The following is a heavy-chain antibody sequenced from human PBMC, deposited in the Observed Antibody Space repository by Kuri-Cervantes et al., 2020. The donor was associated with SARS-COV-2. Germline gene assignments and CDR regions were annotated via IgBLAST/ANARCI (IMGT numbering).Heavy chain of an antibody. CDR1: GYTFTAYY. CDR3: ASGRGPYYTDANFDP. J-gene: IGHJ5*02. D-gene: IGHD3-3*01. V-gene: IGHV1-2*02. Sequence: ASVKVSCKASGYTFTAYYIHWVRQAPGQGLEWMGWINPNSGGTNYAQKFQGRVTMTRDTSISTAYMELSRLRSDDTAVYYCASGRGPYYTDANFDPWGQGTLVTVSS. CDR2: INPNSGGT.